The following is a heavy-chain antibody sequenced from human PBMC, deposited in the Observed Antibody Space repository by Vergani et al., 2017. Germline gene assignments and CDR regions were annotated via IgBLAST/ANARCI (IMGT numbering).Heavy chain of an antibody. D-gene: IGHD5-24*01. Sequence: EVQLLESGGGLVQPGGSLRLSCAASGFTFSSYAMSWVRQAPGKGLEWVSASSGSGGSTYYADSVKGRFTISRDNSKNTLYLQMNSLRAEDTAVYYCAKDRRWLQFGVEQYYFDYWGQGTLVTVSS. CDR2: SSGSGGST. CDR1: GFTFSSYA. V-gene: IGHV3-23*01. J-gene: IGHJ4*02. CDR3: AKDRRWLQFGVEQYYFDY.